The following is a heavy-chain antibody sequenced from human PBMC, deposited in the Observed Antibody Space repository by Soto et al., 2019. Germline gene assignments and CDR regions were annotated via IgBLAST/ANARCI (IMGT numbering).Heavy chain of an antibody. CDR1: GFSLSTSGVG. CDR2: IYWDDDK. Sequence: SGPTLVNPTQTLTLTCTFSGFSLSTSGVGVGWIRQPPGKAMEWLALIYWDDDKRYSPSLKSRLTINKDTTKNQVILKINNKNPVDTSTYYCAHSTFYGPDYYYYYMDVWGKGTTVTVSS. J-gene: IGHJ6*03. D-gene: IGHD3-10*01. CDR3: AHSTFYGPDYYYYYMDV. V-gene: IGHV2-5*02.